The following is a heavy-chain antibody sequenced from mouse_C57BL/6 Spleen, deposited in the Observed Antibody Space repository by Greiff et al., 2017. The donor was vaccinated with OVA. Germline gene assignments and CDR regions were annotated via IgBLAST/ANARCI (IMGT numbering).Heavy chain of an antibody. V-gene: IGHV1-52*01. Sequence: QVQLQQPGAELVRPGSSAKLSCKASVYTFTSYWMHWVKQRPIQGLEWIGNIDPSDSETHYNQKFKDKATLTVDKSSSTAYMQLSSLTSEDSAVYYCARDYGSSYGYFDVWGTGTTVTVSS. CDR1: VYTFTSYW. CDR3: ARDYGSSYGYFDV. J-gene: IGHJ1*03. D-gene: IGHD1-1*01. CDR2: IDPSDSET.